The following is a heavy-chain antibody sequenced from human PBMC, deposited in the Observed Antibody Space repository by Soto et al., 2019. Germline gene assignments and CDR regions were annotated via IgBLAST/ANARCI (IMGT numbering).Heavy chain of an antibody. CDR2: IKQDGSEK. D-gene: IGHD3-3*01. V-gene: IGHV3-7*01. CDR1: GFTFSSYW. J-gene: IGHJ6*02. Sequence: GGSLRLSCAASGFTFSSYWISWVRQAPGKGLEWVANIKQDGSEKYYVDSVEGRFTISRDNAKNSLYLQMNSLRAEDTAVYYCARVRGVVTYGAYGMDVWGQGTTVTVSS. CDR3: ARVRGVVTYGAYGMDV.